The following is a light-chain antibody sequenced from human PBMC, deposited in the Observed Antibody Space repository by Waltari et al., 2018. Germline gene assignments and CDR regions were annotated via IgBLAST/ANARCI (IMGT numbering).Light chain of an antibody. CDR1: QSVSSSY. V-gene: IGKV3-20*01. Sequence: EIVLTQSPGTLSLSPGERATLSCRASQSVSSSYLAWYQQTPGQAPRVLIQGASNRATGIPDRFRGSASGTDFTLTISRLEPEDFAVYYCQQYGSSPWTFGQGTKVEIK. J-gene: IGKJ1*01. CDR3: QQYGSSPWT. CDR2: GAS.